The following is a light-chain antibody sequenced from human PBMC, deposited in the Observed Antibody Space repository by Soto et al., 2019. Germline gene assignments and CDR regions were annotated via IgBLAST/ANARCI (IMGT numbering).Light chain of an antibody. CDR1: QSVSSK. CDR3: QQYNNGPPIT. CDR2: GAS. V-gene: IGKV3-15*01. Sequence: EIVMTQSPATLSVSPGERATLSCRASQSVSSKLAWYQQKPGQAPRLLIYGASTRATGIPARFSGSGSGTEFTLTISSLQSEDFAVYYGQQYNNGPPITFGQGTRLEMK. J-gene: IGKJ5*01.